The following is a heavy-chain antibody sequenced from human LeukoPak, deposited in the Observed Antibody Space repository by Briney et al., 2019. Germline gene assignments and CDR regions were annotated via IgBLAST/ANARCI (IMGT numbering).Heavy chain of an antibody. D-gene: IGHD2-15*01. CDR3: VNPNSLCCPH. CDR1: GFTFNRYA. Sequence: GGSLRLSCAVSGFTFNRYAMSWVRQAPGEGLEWVSTVRDTGSSTYYADSVKGRFTISRDNSKNTLYLQMNSLRAEDTAVYYCVNPNSLCCPHWGQGTLVTVSS. J-gene: IGHJ4*02. V-gene: IGHV3-23*01. CDR2: VRDTGSST.